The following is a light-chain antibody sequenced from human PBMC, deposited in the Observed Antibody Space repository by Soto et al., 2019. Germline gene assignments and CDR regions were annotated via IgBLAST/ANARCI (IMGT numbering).Light chain of an antibody. V-gene: IGKV3-20*01. J-gene: IGKJ4*01. CDR3: EQYGSTPLT. CDR2: DAS. CDR1: QSVANKY. Sequence: EIVLTQSPGTLSLSPGERATLSCRTSQSVANKYLAWYQQKPGQAPRFLMYDASSRATGIPDRFSGSGSGTDFTLTISRLEPEDFAVYYCEQYGSTPLTFGGGTKVEIK.